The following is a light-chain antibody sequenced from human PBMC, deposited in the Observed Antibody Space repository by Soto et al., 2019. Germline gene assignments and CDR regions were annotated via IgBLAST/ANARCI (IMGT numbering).Light chain of an antibody. V-gene: IGKV1-39*01. Sequence: DIQMTQSPSSVSASVGDRVTITCRASQGISTYLNWYQQKSGKPPKLLISAASSLQSGVPSRFSGSGSGTDFTLTISSLQPEDFATYYCQQSFSTLGWTFGQGTKVDIK. CDR2: AAS. CDR3: QQSFSTLGWT. J-gene: IGKJ1*01. CDR1: QGISTY.